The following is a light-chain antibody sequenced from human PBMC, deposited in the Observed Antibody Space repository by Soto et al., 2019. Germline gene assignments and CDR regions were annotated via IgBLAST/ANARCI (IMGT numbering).Light chain of an antibody. CDR2: EVS. V-gene: IGLV2-14*01. J-gene: IGLJ1*01. Sequence: QSALAQPASVSGSPGQSITISCTGTSSDVGGYNYVSWYQLHPGKAPKLMVYEVSNRPSGVSNRFSGSKSGNTASLTISGLRAEDEADYYCSSYTSSTAYVFGTGTKV. CDR3: SSYTSSTAYV. CDR1: SSDVGGYNY.